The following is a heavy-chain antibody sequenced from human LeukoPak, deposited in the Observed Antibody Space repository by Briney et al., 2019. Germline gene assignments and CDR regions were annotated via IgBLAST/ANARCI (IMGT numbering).Heavy chain of an antibody. D-gene: IGHD1-26*01. V-gene: IGHV3-30*18. J-gene: IGHJ4*02. CDR1: GFTFSSYG. Sequence: GGSLRPSCAASGFTFSSYGMHWVRQAPGKGLEWVAVISYDGSNKYYAESVKGRFTISRDNSKNTLYLQMNSLRAEDTAVYYCAKEPYSGSYLDYWGQGTLVTVSS. CDR3: AKEPYSGSYLDY. CDR2: ISYDGSNK.